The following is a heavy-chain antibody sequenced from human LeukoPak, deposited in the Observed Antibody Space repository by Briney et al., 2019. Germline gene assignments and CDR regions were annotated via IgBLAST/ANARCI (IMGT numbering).Heavy chain of an antibody. CDR3: ASPKIKTYYDFWSGYPEGGYYFDY. V-gene: IGHV3-23*01. D-gene: IGHD3-3*01. Sequence: GGSLRLSCAASGFTFSSYAMSWVRQAPGKGLEWVSAISGSGGSTYYADSVKGRFTISRDNSKNTLYLQMNSLRAEDTAVYYCASPKIKTYYDFWSGYPEGGYYFDYWGQGTLVTVSS. J-gene: IGHJ4*02. CDR1: GFTFSSYA. CDR2: ISGSGGST.